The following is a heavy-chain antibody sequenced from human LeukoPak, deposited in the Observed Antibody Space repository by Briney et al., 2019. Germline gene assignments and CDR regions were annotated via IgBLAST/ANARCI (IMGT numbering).Heavy chain of an antibody. CDR2: MEGDGSEK. CDR1: GFTFSGYD. J-gene: IGHJ6*02. V-gene: IGHV3-7*01. D-gene: IGHD4-17*01. Sequence: GSLRLSCAAAGFTFSGYDMHWVRQAPGKGLEWVANMEGDGSEKNYRDSVKGRFSISRDNAKNSLYLQMNSLRAEDTAVYYCAREDDYGDWASMDVWGQGTTVTVSS. CDR3: AREDDYGDWASMDV.